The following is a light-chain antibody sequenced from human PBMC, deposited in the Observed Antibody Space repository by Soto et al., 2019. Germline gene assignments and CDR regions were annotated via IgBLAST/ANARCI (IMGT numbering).Light chain of an antibody. CDR3: LSYDSSLSALV. CDR2: SNT. Sequence: QSALTQPASVSGSPGQSITISCTGTSSDVGNYNYVSWYQQYPGRVPKLLIYSNTYRPSGVPDRFSGSKSGSSASLAITGLQAEDEAHYYCLSYDSSLSALVFGGGTKLTVL. J-gene: IGLJ3*02. CDR1: SSDVGNYNY. V-gene: IGLV2-14*01.